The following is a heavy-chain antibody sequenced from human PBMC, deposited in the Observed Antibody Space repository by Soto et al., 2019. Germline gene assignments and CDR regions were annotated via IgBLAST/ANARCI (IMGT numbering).Heavy chain of an antibody. CDR2: ISYDGSNK. CDR3: ARPLWRDDYNWGYFDL. J-gene: IGHJ2*01. CDR1: GFTFSSYA. V-gene: IGHV3-30-3*01. D-gene: IGHD4-4*01. Sequence: QVQLVESGGGVVQPGRSLRLYYAASGFTFSSYAMHWVRQAPGKGLEWVTVISYDGSNKYYTDSVKGRFTISRDNSKNTLYLQINSLRPEDTAVYYCARPLWRDDYNWGYFDLWGRGTLVTVSS.